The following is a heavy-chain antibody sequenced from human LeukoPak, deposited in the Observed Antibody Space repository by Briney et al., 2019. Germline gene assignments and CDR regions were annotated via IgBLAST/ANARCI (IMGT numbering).Heavy chain of an antibody. D-gene: IGHD3-9*01. V-gene: IGHV4-61*09. CDR2: IYTSGST. J-gene: IGHJ5*02. CDR3: ARGDYDILTGYLNWFDP. CDR1: GGSISSGSYY. Sequence: SETLSLTCTVSGGSISSGSYYWSWIRQPAGKGLEWIEHIYTSGSTNYNPSLKSRVTISVDTSKNQFSLKLSSVTAADTAVYYCARGDYDILTGYLNWFDPWGQGTLVTVSS.